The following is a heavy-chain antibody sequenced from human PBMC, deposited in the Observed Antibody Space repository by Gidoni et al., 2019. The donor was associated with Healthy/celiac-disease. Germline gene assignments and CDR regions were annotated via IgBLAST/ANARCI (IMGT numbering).Heavy chain of an antibody. CDR3: AKNYYYMDV. CDR2: ISYDGSNK. J-gene: IGHJ6*03. V-gene: IGHV3-30*18. Sequence: QVQLVESGGGVVQPGRSLSPSCSASGFTFSSYGMHWVRQAPGKGLEWVAVISYDGSNKYYADSVKGRFTISRDNSKNTLYLQMNSLRAEDTAVYYCAKNYYYMDVWGKGTTVTVSS. CDR1: GFTFSSYG.